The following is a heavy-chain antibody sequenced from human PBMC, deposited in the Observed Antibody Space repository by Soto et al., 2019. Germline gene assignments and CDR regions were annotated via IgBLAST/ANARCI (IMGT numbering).Heavy chain of an antibody. CDR1: GGSISSYY. CDR3: ARSLYGSGSYYVDNWFDP. J-gene: IGHJ5*02. CDR2: IYYSGST. D-gene: IGHD3-10*01. Sequence: QVQLQESGPGLVKPSETLSLTCTVSGGSISSYYWSWIRQPPGKGLEWIGYIYYSGSTNYNPSLKSRVTISVDTSKNQFSLKLSSVTAADTVVYYCARSLYGSGSYYVDNWFDPWGQGTLVTVSS. V-gene: IGHV4-59*01.